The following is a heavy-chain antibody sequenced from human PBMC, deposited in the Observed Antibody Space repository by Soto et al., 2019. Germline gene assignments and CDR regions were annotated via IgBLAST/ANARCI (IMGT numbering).Heavy chain of an antibody. Sequence: QVQLVQSGAEVKKPGSSVKVSYKASGGTFSSYAISWVRQAPGQGLEWMGGIIPIFGTANYAQKFQGRVTITADESTSTAYMELSSLRSEDTAVYYCYYYDSSGYFRSRGAFDIWGQGTMVTVSS. J-gene: IGHJ3*02. CDR2: IIPIFGTA. CDR1: GGTFSSYA. D-gene: IGHD3-22*01. V-gene: IGHV1-69*01. CDR3: YYYDSSGYFRSRGAFDI.